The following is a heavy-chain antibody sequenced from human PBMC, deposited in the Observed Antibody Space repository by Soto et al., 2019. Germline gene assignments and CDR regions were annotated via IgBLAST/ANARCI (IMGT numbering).Heavy chain of an antibody. J-gene: IGHJ6*03. CDR2: MNPNSADT. CDR3: ARGGFLEPHMDV. V-gene: IGHV1-8*01. Sequence: QVQLVQSGAEVKKPGASVKVSCKASGYSFTSYDMNWVRQVPGQGPEWMGWMNPNSADTDYAQKFQGRMTMSRDMSTRTMYMELSGLTSEDTAVYYCARGGFLEPHMDVWGRGTTVTVSS. CDR1: GYSFTSYD.